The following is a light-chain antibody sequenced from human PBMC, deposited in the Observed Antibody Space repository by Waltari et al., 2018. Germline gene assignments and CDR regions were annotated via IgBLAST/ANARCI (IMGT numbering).Light chain of an antibody. V-gene: IGKV1-39*01. CDR3: QQSHSFPYT. CDR2: HAS. J-gene: IGKJ2*01. CDR1: QSIRRL. Sequence: DIQMTQSPSSLSASVGDRVTITCRASQSIRRLLNWSRQQPGKVPNLLIFHASTFQSGGPSRFSGSGSGTDFTLTISSLQPEDFATYYCQQSHSFPYTFGQGTKLEI.